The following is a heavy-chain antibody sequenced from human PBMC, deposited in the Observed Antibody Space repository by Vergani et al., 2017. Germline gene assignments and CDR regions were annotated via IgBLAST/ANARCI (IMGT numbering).Heavy chain of an antibody. V-gene: IGHV4-30-2*01. Sequence: QLQLQESGSGLVKPSQTLSLTCAVSGGSISSGGYSWSWIRQPPGKGLEWIGYIYHSGSTYYNPSLKSRVTISVDRSKNQFSLKLSSVTAADTAVYYCAREVYWGSARYFDYWGQGTLVTVSS. CDR2: IYHSGST. D-gene: IGHD1-26*01. CDR3: AREVYWGSARYFDY. CDR1: GGSISSGGYS. J-gene: IGHJ4*02.